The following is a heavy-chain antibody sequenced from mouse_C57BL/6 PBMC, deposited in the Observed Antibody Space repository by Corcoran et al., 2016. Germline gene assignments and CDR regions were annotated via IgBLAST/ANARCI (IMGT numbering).Heavy chain of an antibody. Sequence: QVTLKESGPGILQSSQTLSLTCSFSGFSLSTSGMGVSWIRQPSGKGLEWLAHIYWDDDKRYNPSLKSRLTISKDTSRNQVFLKITSVDTADTATYYCARYYGSSYGNWYFDVWGTGTTVTVSS. J-gene: IGHJ1*03. CDR1: GFSLSTSGMG. CDR3: ARYYGSSYGNWYFDV. D-gene: IGHD1-1*01. V-gene: IGHV8-12*01. CDR2: IYWDDDK.